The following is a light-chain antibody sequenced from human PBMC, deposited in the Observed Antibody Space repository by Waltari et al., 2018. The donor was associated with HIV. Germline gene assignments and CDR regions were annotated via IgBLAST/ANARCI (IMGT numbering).Light chain of an antibody. CDR1: SSDVGSYNR. CDR3: SSYTSSSTYV. CDR2: AVS. V-gene: IGLV2-18*02. Sequence: QSALTQPPSVSGSPGQSVTISCTGTSSDVGSYNRVSWYQQPPGTAPKLMIYAVSNRRSGVPDRFSGSKSGNTASLTISGLQAEDEADYYCSSYTSSSTYVFGTGTNVTVL. J-gene: IGLJ1*01.